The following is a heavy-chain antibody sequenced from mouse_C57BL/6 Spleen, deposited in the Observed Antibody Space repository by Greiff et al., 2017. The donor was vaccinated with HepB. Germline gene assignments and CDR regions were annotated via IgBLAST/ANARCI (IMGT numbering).Heavy chain of an antibody. Sequence: EVQRVESEGGLVQPGSSMKLSCTASGFTFSDYYIAWVRQVPENGLEWVANINYDGSSTYYLDSLKSRFIISRDNAKNILYLQMSSLKSEDTATYYCARDLRRVFDYWGQGTTLTVSS. D-gene: IGHD2-12*01. J-gene: IGHJ2*01. CDR1: GFTFSDYY. CDR2: INYDGSST. CDR3: ARDLRRVFDY. V-gene: IGHV5-16*01.